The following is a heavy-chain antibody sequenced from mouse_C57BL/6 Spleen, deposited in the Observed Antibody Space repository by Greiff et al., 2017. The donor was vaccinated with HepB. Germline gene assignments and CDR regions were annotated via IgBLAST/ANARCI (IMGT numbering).Heavy chain of an antibody. CDR3: TRGTTVVAVDY. Sequence: QVQLQHSGAELVRPGASVTLSCKASGYTFTDYEMHWVKQTPVHGLEWIGAIDPETGGTAYNQKFKGKAILTADKSSSTAYMELRSLTSEDSAVYYCTRGTTVVAVDYWGQGTTLTVSS. V-gene: IGHV1-15*01. CDR2: IDPETGGT. J-gene: IGHJ2*01. D-gene: IGHD1-1*01. CDR1: GYTFTDYE.